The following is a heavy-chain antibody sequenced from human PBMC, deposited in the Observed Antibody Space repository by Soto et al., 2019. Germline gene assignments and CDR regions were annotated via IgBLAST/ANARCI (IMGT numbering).Heavy chain of an antibody. J-gene: IGHJ4*02. D-gene: IGHD6-6*01. CDR2: IITIFETA. CDR1: GGTFSSHA. Sequence: QVHLVQSGAEVTKAGSSVKVSCKASGGTFSSHAFSWVRQAPGQGLEWVGGIITIFETANYAQEFQGRVTIAAEESKNTVSLELNKLRSDDTDIYFCAIGDRSSWIGNHWCPGTKVTVS. CDR3: AIGDRSSWIGNH. V-gene: IGHV1-69*01.